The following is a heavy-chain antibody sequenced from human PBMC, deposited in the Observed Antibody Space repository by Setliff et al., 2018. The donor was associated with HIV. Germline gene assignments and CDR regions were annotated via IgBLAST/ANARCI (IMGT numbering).Heavy chain of an antibody. Sequence: GGSLRLSCAASGFTFSTSGMNWVRQAPGKGLEWVSSISSRGGSVYYADSVRGRFTISRDNTNNLLYLQMNSLRAEDAAVYYCARDQEHIIVVSATGNMPGYLHYYYMDVWGKGSTVTVSS. CDR3: ARDQEHIIVVSATGNMPGYLHYYYMDV. CDR1: GFTFSTSG. CDR2: ISSRGGSV. D-gene: IGHD2-2*01. J-gene: IGHJ6*03. V-gene: IGHV3-21*01.